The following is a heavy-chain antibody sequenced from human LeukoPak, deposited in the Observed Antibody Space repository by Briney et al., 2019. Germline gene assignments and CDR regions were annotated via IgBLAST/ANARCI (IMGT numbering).Heavy chain of an antibody. CDR3: ARIGATSPLYYFDY. D-gene: IGHD1-26*01. CDR2: IYYSGTT. CDR1: GVSISSSGYY. Sequence: SETLSLTCTVSGVSISSSGYYWGWIRQPPGKGLEWIGSIYYSGTTYYNPSLKSRVTISVDTSKNQFSLKLSSVTAADTAVYYCARIGATSPLYYFDYWGQGTLVTVSS. V-gene: IGHV4-39*07. J-gene: IGHJ4*02.